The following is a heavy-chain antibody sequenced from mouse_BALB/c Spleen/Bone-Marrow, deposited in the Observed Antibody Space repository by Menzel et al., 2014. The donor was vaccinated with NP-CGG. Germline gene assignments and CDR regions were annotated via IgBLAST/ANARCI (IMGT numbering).Heavy chain of an antibody. CDR2: ISYTGNT. V-gene: IGHV3-8*02. CDR3: ARSLGRFDY. Sequence: VQLQQSGPSLIKPSQTLSLTCSVTGDSITSGYWNWIRTFPGNELEYMGYISYTGNTYYNPSLKSRISIARDTSKNQYYLQLHSVTTEDTATYFCARSLGRFDYWGQGATLTVSS. CDR1: GDSITSGY. J-gene: IGHJ2*01. D-gene: IGHD4-1*01.